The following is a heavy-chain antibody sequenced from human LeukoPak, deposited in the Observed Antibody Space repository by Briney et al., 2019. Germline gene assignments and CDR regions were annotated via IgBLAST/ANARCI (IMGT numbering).Heavy chain of an antibody. CDR1: GFTFSRYG. V-gene: IGHV3-33*01. J-gene: IGHJ3*02. CDR3: AREGEMATTSGSYLDI. CDR2: IWYDGSNK. D-gene: IGHD5-24*01. Sequence: GRSLRLSCAASGFTFSRYGMHWVRQAPGKGLERVAIIWYDGSNKYYADSVKGRFTISRDNSKNTLDLQMNSLRADDTAVYYCAREGEMATTSGSYLDIWGQGTMVAVSS.